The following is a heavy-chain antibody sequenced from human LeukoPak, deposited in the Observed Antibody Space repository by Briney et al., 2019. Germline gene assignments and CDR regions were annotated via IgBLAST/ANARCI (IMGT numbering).Heavy chain of an antibody. D-gene: IGHD2-15*01. CDR3: AKGSGSSCYSPCDY. V-gene: IGHV3-48*01. CDR1: GFTFSSYS. CDR2: IGGSGSTI. J-gene: IGHJ4*02. Sequence: PGGSLRLSCAASGFTFSSYSMNWVRQAPGKGLEWVSYIGGSGSTIYYADSVKGRFTISRDNAKNSLYLQMDSLRAEDTAVYYCAKGSGSSCYSPCDYWGQGILVTVSS.